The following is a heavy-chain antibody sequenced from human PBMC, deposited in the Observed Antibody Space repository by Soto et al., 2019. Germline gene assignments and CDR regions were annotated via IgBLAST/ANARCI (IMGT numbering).Heavy chain of an antibody. CDR1: GFTFSSYG. CDR2: ISYDGINK. Sequence: PGGSLRLSCAASGFTFSSYGMHWVRQAPGKGLEWVAAISYDGINKYYADSVKGRFTISRDNSKNTLYLQMNSLRAEDTAVYYCAKGPLSGDSNPLDYWGQGTLVTVSS. J-gene: IGHJ4*02. D-gene: IGHD3-22*01. V-gene: IGHV3-30*18. CDR3: AKGPLSGDSNPLDY.